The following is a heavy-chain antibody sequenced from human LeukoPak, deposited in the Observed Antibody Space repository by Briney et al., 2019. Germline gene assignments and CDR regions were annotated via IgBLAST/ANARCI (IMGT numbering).Heavy chain of an antibody. CDR3: ARWKFRSSALDY. CDR2: IFYSGST. CDR1: GASISSGGYY. Sequence: PSETLSLTCTVSGASISSGGYYWSWIRQHPGKGLEWIGYIFYSGSTYYNPSLKSRVTISVDTSKNQFSLKLSSVTAADTAVYYCARWKFRSSALDYWGQGTLVTVSS. V-gene: IGHV4-31*03. J-gene: IGHJ4*02. D-gene: IGHD3-22*01.